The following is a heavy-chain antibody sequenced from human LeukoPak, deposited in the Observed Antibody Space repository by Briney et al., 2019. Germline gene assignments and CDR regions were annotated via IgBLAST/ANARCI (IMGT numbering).Heavy chain of an antibody. J-gene: IGHJ4*02. CDR3: AKRIQSAMATGY. V-gene: IGHV3-23*01. D-gene: IGHD5-18*01. CDR2: ISGSGGST. CDR1: GFTFNTYA. Sequence: GGTLRLSCAASGFTFNTYAMSWVRQAPGKGLEWVSDISGSGGSTYYADSVKGRFTISRDNSKNTLYLQMNSLRAEDTAVYYCAKRIQSAMATGYWGQGTLVTVSS.